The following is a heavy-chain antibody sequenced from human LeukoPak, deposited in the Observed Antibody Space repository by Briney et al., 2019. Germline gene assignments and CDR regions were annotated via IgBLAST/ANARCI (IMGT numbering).Heavy chain of an antibody. V-gene: IGHV1-69*04. CDR2: IIPILGIA. Sequence: SVKVSCKASGGTFSSYAISWVRQAPGQGLEWMGRIIPILGIANYAQKFQGRVTITADKSTSTAYMELSSLRFEDTAVYYCARSESKQWLGSDPIDYWGQGTLVTVSS. CDR3: ARSESKQWLGSDPIDY. J-gene: IGHJ4*02. CDR1: GGTFSSYA. D-gene: IGHD6-19*01.